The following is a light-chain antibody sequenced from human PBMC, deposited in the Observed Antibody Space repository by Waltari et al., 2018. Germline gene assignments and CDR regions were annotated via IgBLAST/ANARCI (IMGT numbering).Light chain of an antibody. Sequence: DVVMTQSPLSLPVTLGQPASISCKSSQSLVHSDGNTHLNWFQQRPGQSPRRLFYRVSNRESGVPDRFSGSGSGTVFTLKISRVEAEDVGVYYCMQGTHLPYTFGQGTRLEIK. CDR1: QSLVHSDGNTH. V-gene: IGKV2-30*02. CDR2: RVS. CDR3: MQGTHLPYT. J-gene: IGKJ2*01.